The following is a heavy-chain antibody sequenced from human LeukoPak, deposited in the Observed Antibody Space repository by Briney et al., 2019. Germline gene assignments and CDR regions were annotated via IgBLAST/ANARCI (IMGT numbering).Heavy chain of an antibody. CDR2: IRDSGET. D-gene: IGHD2-8*01. Sequence: GGSLRLSCAVSGFSVSNYYMNWVRQAPGKGLEWVSLIRDSGETFYADSVKGRFTISRDDSKNTVYLQMNSLRVEDTAVCFCARDRAAQEWVEFDPWGQGTLVTVSS. CDR1: GFSVSNYY. J-gene: IGHJ5*02. V-gene: IGHV3-66*03. CDR3: ARDRAAQEWVEFDP.